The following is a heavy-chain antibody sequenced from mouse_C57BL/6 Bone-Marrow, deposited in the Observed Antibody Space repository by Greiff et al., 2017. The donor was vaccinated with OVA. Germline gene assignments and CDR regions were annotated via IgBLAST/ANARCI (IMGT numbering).Heavy chain of an antibody. CDR1: GYAFSSSW. D-gene: IGHD1-1*01. J-gene: IGHJ3*01. CDR2: IYPGDGDT. Sequence: VQLQQSGPELVKPGASVKISCKASGYAFSSSWMNWVKQRPGKGLEWIGRIYPGDGDTNYNRKFKGKATLTADKSSSTAYMQLSSLTSEDSAVYFCARSNGSSSWFAYWGQGTLVTVSA. CDR3: ARSNGSSSWFAY. V-gene: IGHV1-82*01.